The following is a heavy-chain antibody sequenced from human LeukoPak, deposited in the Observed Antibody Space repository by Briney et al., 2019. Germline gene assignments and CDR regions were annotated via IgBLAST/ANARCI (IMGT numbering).Heavy chain of an antibody. CDR1: VYTFNIYG. D-gene: IGHD3-10*01. CDR3: ARDRYYGSGSYGHWFDS. V-gene: IGHV1-18*01. Sequence: ASANVSCKSSVYTFNIYGITWVRQAPGQGLEWMGWISAYNGNTKYAQKLQGRVTMTTDTSTSSAYMELRSLRSDDTAVYYCARDRYYGSGSYGHWFDSWGQGTLVTVSS. CDR2: ISAYNGNT. J-gene: IGHJ5*01.